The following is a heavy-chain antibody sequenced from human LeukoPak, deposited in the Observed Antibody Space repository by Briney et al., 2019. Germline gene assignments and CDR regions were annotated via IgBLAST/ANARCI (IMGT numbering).Heavy chain of an antibody. Sequence: GESLKICCKGSGYSFTSYWIGWVRQMPGKGLEWMGIIYPGDSDTRYSPSFQGQVTISADKSISTAYLQWSSLKASDTAMYYCARQVRDAVSPFDYWGQGTLVSVSS. J-gene: IGHJ4*02. CDR3: ARQVRDAVSPFDY. V-gene: IGHV5-51*01. D-gene: IGHD6-19*01. CDR1: GYSFTSYW. CDR2: IYPGDSDT.